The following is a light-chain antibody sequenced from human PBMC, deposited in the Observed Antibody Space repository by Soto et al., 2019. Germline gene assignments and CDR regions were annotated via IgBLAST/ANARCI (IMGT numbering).Light chain of an antibody. J-gene: IGKJ1*01. CDR3: QQYGSSRT. CDR2: GAS. Sequence: EIELTPSPGPLSLSPGARATLSCRASQSVSSSYLAWYQQKPGQAPRLLIYGASSRATGIPDRFSGSGSGTDFTLTISRLEPEDFAVYYCQQYGSSRTFGQGANVDI. V-gene: IGKV3-20*01. CDR1: QSVSSSY.